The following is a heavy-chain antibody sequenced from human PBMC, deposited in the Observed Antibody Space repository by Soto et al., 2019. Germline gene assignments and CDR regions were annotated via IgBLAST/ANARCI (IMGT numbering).Heavy chain of an antibody. V-gene: IGHV3-30*18. CDR1: GFTFSSYG. Sequence: PGGSLRLSCAASGFTFSSYGMHWVRQAPGKGLEWVAVISYDGSNKYYADSVKGRFTISRDNSKNTLYLQMNSLRAEDTAVYYCSKDKNPLTYYYYYGMDVWGQGTTVTVSS. CDR2: ISYDGSNK. J-gene: IGHJ6*02. CDR3: SKDKNPLTYYYYYGMDV.